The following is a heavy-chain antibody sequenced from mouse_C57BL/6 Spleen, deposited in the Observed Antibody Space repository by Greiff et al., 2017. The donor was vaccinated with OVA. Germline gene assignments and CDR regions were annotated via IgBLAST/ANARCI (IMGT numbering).Heavy chain of an antibody. CDR1: GFTFSDYG. CDR2: ISSGSSTI. CDR3: ARRVLYYDYDVDYAMDY. V-gene: IGHV5-17*01. D-gene: IGHD2-4*01. Sequence: EVKLVESGGGLVKPGGSLKLSCAASGFTFSDYGMHWVRQAPEKGLEWVAYISSGSSTIYYADTVKGRFTISRDNAKNTLFLQMTSLRSEDTAMYYCARRVLYYDYDVDYAMDYWGQGTSVTVSS. J-gene: IGHJ4*01.